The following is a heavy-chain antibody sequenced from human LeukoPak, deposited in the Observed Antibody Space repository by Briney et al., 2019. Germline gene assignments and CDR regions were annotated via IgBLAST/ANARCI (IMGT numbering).Heavy chain of an antibody. Sequence: GGSLRLSCAASGFTVSSNYMNWVRQAPGKGLEWVSSISSSSSYIYYADSVKGRFTISRDNAKNSLYLQMNSLRAEDTAVYYCARSTVAGRPYYFDYWGQGTLVTVSS. CDR1: GFTVSSNY. J-gene: IGHJ4*02. D-gene: IGHD6-19*01. V-gene: IGHV3-21*01. CDR3: ARSTVAGRPYYFDY. CDR2: ISSSSSYI.